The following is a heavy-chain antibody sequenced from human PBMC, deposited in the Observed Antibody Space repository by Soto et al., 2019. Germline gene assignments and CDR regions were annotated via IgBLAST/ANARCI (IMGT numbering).Heavy chain of an antibody. Sequence: SVKVSCKASGGTFSSYAISWVRQAPGQGIEWKGGIIPIFGTANYAKKFQGRVTITADESTSTAYMELSSLRSEDTAVYFCASTLLPYSSSDGRYYGMDVWGQGTTVTVSS. CDR2: IIPIFGTA. D-gene: IGHD6-6*01. CDR3: ASTLLPYSSSDGRYYGMDV. V-gene: IGHV1-69*13. CDR1: GGTFSSYA. J-gene: IGHJ6*02.